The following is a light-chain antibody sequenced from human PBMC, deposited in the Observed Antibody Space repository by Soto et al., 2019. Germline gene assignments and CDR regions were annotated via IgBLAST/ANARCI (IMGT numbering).Light chain of an antibody. CDR1: QSINSW. CDR3: QQYNGYSGT. Sequence: DIQMTQCPSTVCASVGDRVTITCRAGQSINSWLAWYQQKPGKAPKLLIYKASSLESRVPSRFSGSGSGTQFTLTISSLQPDDFATYYCQQYNGYSGTFGQGTKVEIK. J-gene: IGKJ1*01. V-gene: IGKV1-5*03. CDR2: KAS.